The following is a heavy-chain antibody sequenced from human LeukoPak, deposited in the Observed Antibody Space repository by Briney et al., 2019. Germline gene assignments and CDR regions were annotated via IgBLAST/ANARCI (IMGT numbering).Heavy chain of an antibody. CDR3: TRAIGKLMAFDI. V-gene: IGHV3-49*04. CDR2: VRSKAYGETT. J-gene: IGHJ3*02. D-gene: IGHD2-8*01. Sequence: GGSLRLSCTTSGFTFGDYAMTWVRQAPGEGLEWVGFVRSKAYGETTEYAASVKGRPTISRDDSKSIAYLQMNSLKTEDTAVYYCTRAIGKLMAFDIWGQGTMVTVSS. CDR1: GFTFGDYA.